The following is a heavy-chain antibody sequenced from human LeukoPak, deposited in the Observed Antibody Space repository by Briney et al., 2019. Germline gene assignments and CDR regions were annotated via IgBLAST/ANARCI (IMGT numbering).Heavy chain of an antibody. J-gene: IGHJ4*02. CDR1: GFTFSNAW. V-gene: IGHV3-15*01. CDR2: IKSKTDGGTT. Sequence: GGSLRLSCAASGFTFSNAWMSWVRQAPGKGLEWVGRIKSKTDGGTTDYAAPVKGRFTISRDDSKNTVYLQMNSLRAEDTAVYYCTTAAEYNCDSSAYYQYDYWGQGTLVTVSS. D-gene: IGHD3-22*01. CDR3: TTAAEYNCDSSAYYQYDY.